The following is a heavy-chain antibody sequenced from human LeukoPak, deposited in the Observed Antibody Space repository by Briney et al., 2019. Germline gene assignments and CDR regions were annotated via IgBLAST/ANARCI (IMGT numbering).Heavy chain of an antibody. J-gene: IGHJ4*02. CDR3: ARGRGKYSSLDY. Sequence: ASVKVSCKASVYTVISYEINWVRQATGQGLEWMGWVNPNSGNTGYAPKFQGRGTMTRNTSINTAYMELRSLRSEDTAVYYCARGRGKYSSLDYWGQGTLVTVSS. D-gene: IGHD5-18*01. CDR1: VYTVISYE. V-gene: IGHV1-8*01. CDR2: VNPNSGNT.